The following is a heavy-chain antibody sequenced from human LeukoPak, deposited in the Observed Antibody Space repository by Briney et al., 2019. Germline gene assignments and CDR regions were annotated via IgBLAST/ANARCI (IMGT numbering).Heavy chain of an antibody. V-gene: IGHV4-59*01. D-gene: IGHD1-26*01. Sequence: SETLSLTCTVSGGSISSYYWSWIRQPPGKGLEWIGYIYYSGSTNYNPSLKSRVTISVDTSKNQFSLKLSSVTAAGTAVYYCARGGGSYFFDPWGQGTLVTVSS. CDR3: ARGGGSYFFDP. J-gene: IGHJ5*02. CDR2: IYYSGST. CDR1: GGSISSYY.